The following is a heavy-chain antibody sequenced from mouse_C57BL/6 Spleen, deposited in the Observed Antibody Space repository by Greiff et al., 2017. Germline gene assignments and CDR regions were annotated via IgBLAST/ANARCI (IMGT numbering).Heavy chain of an antibody. CDR1: GYTFTDYE. V-gene: IGHV1-15*01. D-gene: IGHD2-3*01. CDR3: TRGDDGYYPAWFAY. J-gene: IGHJ3*01. Sequence: VQLKESGAELVRPGASVTLSCKASGYTFTDYEMHWVKQTPVHGLEWIGAIDPETGGTAYNQKFKGKAILTADKSSSTAYMELRSLTSEDSAVYYCTRGDDGYYPAWFAYWGQGTLVTVSA. CDR2: IDPETGGT.